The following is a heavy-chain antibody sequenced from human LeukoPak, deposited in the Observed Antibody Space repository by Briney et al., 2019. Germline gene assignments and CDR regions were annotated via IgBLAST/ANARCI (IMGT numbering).Heavy chain of an antibody. CDR2: ISAYNGNT. D-gene: IGHD2-2*01. CDR1: GYTFTSYG. J-gene: IGHJ4*02. Sequence: GASVKVSCMASGYTFTSYGISWVRQAPGQGLEWVGWISAYNGNTNYAQKVQGRVTMTTDTPTSTAYMELRSLRSDDTAVYYCARVGYCSSASCRLYFDYWGQGTLVTVSS. V-gene: IGHV1-18*01. CDR3: ARVGYCSSASCRLYFDY.